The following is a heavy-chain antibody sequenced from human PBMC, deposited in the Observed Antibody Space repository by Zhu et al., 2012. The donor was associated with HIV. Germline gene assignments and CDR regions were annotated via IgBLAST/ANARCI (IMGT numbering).Heavy chain of an antibody. CDR2: IYHSGST. CDR3: AREVRGSGWHFGLDY. J-gene: IGHJ4*02. D-gene: IGHD6-19*01. CDR1: GYSISSGYY. V-gene: IGHV4-38-2*02. Sequence: QVQLQESGPGLVKPSETLSLTCAASGYSISSGYYWGWIRQPPGKGLEWIGSIYHSGSTYYNPSLKSRVTISVDTSKNQFSLKLSSVTAADTAVYYCAREVRGSGWHFGLDYWGQGTLVHRLL.